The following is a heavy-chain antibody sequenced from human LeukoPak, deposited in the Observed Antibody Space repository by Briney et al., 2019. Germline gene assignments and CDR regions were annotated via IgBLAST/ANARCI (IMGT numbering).Heavy chain of an antibody. V-gene: IGHV4-38-2*02. D-gene: IGHD6-19*01. J-gene: IGHJ4*02. CDR1: GYSISSGYY. Sequence: SETLSLTCAVSGYSISSGYYWGWIRQPPGEGLEWIGSIYHSGSTYYNPSLKSRVTISVDTSKNQFSLKLSSVTAADTAVYYCARDEPLAVAGTYTIFDYWGQGTLVTVSS. CDR2: IYHSGST. CDR3: ARDEPLAVAGTYTIFDY.